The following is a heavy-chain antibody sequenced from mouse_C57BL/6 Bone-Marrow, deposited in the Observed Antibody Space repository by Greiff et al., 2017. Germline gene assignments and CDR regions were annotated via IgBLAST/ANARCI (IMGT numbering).Heavy chain of an antibody. D-gene: IGHD1-1*01. CDR2: IDPDNGDT. J-gene: IGHJ2*01. V-gene: IGHV14-4*01. Sequence: DVLLVESGAELVRPGASVKLSCTASGFNIKDDYMDWVKQRPEQGLEWIGWIDPDNGDTEYASKFQGKATITADTSSNTAYLQLSSLTAEDTAVYYCTTVVHYWGQGTTLTVSS. CDR1: GFNIKDDY. CDR3: TTVVHY.